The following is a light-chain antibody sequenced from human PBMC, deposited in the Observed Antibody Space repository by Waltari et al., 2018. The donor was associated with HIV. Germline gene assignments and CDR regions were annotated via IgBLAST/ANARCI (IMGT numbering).Light chain of an antibody. CDR3: HQYGDSPT. Sequence: TVLTQSPGTLSLSPGERATLSCRASQDVYNNYVAWYQQRPGQAPRLRIYGASGASRRATGVPDRFSGSGSGTDFTLTISRLEPEDFAVYYCHQYGDSPTFGGGTMVDNK. CDR1: QDVYNNY. V-gene: IGKV3-20*01. J-gene: IGKJ4*01. CDR2: GAS.